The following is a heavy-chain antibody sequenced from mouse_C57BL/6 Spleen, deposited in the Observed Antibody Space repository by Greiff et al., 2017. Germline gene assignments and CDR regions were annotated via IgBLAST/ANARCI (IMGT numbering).Heavy chain of an antibody. CDR2: IYPSDSET. CDR1: GYTFTSYW. CDR3: ARDDGYYRGCMDY. D-gene: IGHD2-3*01. Sequence: LQQPGAELVRPGSSVKLSCKASGYTFTSYWMDWVKQRPGQGLEWIGNIYPSDSETHYNQKFKDKATLTVDKSSSTAYMQLSSLTSEDSAVYYCARDDGYYRGCMDYWGQGTSVTVSS. V-gene: IGHV1-61*01. J-gene: IGHJ4*01.